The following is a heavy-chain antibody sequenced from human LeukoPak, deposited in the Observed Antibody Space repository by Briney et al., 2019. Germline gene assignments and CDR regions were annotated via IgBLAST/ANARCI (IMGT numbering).Heavy chain of an antibody. CDR1: GGSISGYY. V-gene: IGHV4-59*01. D-gene: IGHD6-19*01. CDR3: ARDGRAGSLFAY. J-gene: IGHJ4*02. CDR2: ISYSGST. Sequence: SETLSLTCTVSGGSISGYYWSWIRQPPGKGLEWVGYISYSGSTNYNPSLKSRVTISVDTSRNQFSLKLSSVTAADTAIYYCARDGRAGSLFAYWGQGTLVTVSS.